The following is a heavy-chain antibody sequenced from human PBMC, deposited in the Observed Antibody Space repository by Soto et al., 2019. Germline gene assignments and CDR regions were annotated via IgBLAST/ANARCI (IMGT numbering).Heavy chain of an antibody. Sequence: GGSLRLSCAASGFTFSSYSMNWVRQAPGKGLEWVSYISSSSSTIYYADSVKGRFTISRDNAKNSLYLQMNSLRDEDTAVYYCARDHPPLITMVRGHFDYWGQGTLVTVSS. CDR1: GFTFSSYS. V-gene: IGHV3-48*02. CDR2: ISSSSSTI. CDR3: ARDHPPLITMVRGHFDY. D-gene: IGHD3-10*01. J-gene: IGHJ4*02.